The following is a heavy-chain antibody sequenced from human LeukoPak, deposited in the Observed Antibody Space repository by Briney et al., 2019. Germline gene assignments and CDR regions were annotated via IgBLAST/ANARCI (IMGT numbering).Heavy chain of an antibody. CDR3: AKDESGGVVSFDY. CDR2: ISASGAST. CDR1: GFTLSSYA. Sequence: PGGSLRLSCAGSGFTLSSYAMSWVRQAPGKGLEWVSAISASGASTFYADSVKGRFTISRDNSKNTLYLQMNSLRAEDTAVYYCAKDESGGVVSFDYWGQGTLVTVSS. V-gene: IGHV3-23*01. J-gene: IGHJ4*02. D-gene: IGHD3-3*01.